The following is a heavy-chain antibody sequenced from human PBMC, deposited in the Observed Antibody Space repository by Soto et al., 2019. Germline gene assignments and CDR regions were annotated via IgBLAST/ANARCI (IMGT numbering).Heavy chain of an antibody. CDR2: IHYSGIT. V-gene: IGHV4-39*01. J-gene: IGHJ5*01. Sequence: XETLSLPCTDACGSIGNRCYYWAWIRQSPGKVLEYIGSIHYSGITYYNPSIKSRVSMSVDTSKNQFSLRLSSVAAADTVVYYCARHAKGYYDSGIYNYWFDSWGQGTPVTVSS. D-gene: IGHD3-16*01. CDR3: ARHAKGYYDSGIYNYWFDS. CDR1: CGSIGNRCYY.